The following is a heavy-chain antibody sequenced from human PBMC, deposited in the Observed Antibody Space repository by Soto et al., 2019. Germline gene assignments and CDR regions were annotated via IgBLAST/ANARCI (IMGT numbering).Heavy chain of an antibody. V-gene: IGHV1-8*01. Sequence: QVQLVQSGAEVKTPGASVKVSCKASGYTFANYDINWVRQAPGQGLEWMGWMNPSRASGNTGYAQKFPGRLTMTRDTALTIDHMELSSLRNEDTAVYYCARSHGYNFNWLDSWGQGTLVTVST. CDR1: GYTFANYD. D-gene: IGHD1-20*01. CDR3: ARSHGYNFNWLDS. CDR2: MNPSRASGNT. J-gene: IGHJ5*01.